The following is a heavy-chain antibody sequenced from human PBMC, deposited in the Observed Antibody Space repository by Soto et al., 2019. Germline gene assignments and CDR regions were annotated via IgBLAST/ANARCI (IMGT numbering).Heavy chain of an antibody. CDR1: GGSISSGGYY. D-gene: IGHD3-3*01. Sequence: PSETLSLTCTVSGGSISSGGYYWSWIRQHPGKGLEWIGYIYYSGSTYYNPSLKSRVTISVDTSKNQFSLKLSSVTAADTAVYYCARVPYYDFWSGYHLPEDYWGQGTLVTVSS. CDR2: IYYSGST. J-gene: IGHJ4*02. CDR3: ARVPYYDFWSGYHLPEDY. V-gene: IGHV4-31*03.